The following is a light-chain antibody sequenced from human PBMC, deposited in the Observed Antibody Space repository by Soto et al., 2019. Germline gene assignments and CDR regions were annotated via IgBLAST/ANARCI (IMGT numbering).Light chain of an antibody. CDR1: QGIGSC. J-gene: IGKJ4*01. Sequence: IQMTQSPSSVSASVGDTVTITCRASQGIGSCLAWYHQIPGKAPKLLIYSASSLQSGAPSRFTGSGSGADFTLTITNLQPEDVGVYHCQQASSFPLTFGGGTKVEIK. CDR2: SAS. V-gene: IGKV1-12*01. CDR3: QQASSFPLT.